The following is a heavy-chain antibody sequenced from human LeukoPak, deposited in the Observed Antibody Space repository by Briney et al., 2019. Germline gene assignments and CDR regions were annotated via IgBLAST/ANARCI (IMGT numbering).Heavy chain of an antibody. J-gene: IGHJ4*02. CDR1: GFTFSRYW. CDR2: IKQDGSEK. V-gene: IGHV3-7*01. D-gene: IGHD5-12*01. CDR3: ARSGGGYDYLDY. Sequence: PGGSLRLSCAASGFTFSRYWMSWVRQAPGKGLEWVANIKQDGSEKYYVDSVKGRFTISRDNAKNSLYLQMNSLRAEDTAVYYCARSGGGYDYLDYWGQGTLVTVSS.